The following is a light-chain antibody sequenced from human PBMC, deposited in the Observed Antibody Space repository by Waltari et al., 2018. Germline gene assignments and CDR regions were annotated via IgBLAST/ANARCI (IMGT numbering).Light chain of an antibody. J-gene: IGKJ1*01. V-gene: IGKV1-39*01. CDR3: QQSFGNPPWT. Sequence: DIQMIQSPSSLSASIGDRVTVPCRASRYINKYLNWYQQKPGKAPRLLISGASNLQSGVPSRFSGSGSGTDFTLTISSLQDEDFATYYCQQSFGNPPWTFGQGTRVEVK. CDR1: RYINKY. CDR2: GAS.